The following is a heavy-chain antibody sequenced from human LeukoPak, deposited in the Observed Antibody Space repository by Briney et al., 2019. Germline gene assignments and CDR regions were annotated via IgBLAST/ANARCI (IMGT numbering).Heavy chain of an antibody. CDR2: IKQDGSEK. Sequence: GGSLRLSCAASGFTVSSNYMSWVRQAPGKGLEWVANIKQDGSEKYYVDSVKGRFTISRDNAKNSLYLQMNSLRAEDTAVYYCARELIVVVPAASSFYMDVWGKGTTVTVSS. CDR1: GFTVSSNY. D-gene: IGHD2-2*01. V-gene: IGHV3-7*01. CDR3: ARELIVVVPAASSFYMDV. J-gene: IGHJ6*03.